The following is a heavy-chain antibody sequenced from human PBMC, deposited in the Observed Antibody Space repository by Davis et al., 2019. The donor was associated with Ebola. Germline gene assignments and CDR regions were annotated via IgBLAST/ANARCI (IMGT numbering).Heavy chain of an antibody. J-gene: IGHJ6*03. CDR2: INSDASST. CDR3: AGDSRYIDYGYYYMDV. Sequence: GESLKISCAASGFTFSDYWLHWVRQAPGKGLVWVPRINSDASSTSYADSVKGRFTISRDNSKNTLYLQMNSLRAEDTAVYYCAGDSRYIDYGYYYMDVWGKGTTVTVSS. D-gene: IGHD4-17*01. CDR1: GFTFSDYW. V-gene: IGHV3-74*01.